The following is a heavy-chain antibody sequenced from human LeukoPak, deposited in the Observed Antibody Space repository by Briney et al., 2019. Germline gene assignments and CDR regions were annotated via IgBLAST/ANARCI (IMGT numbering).Heavy chain of an antibody. D-gene: IGHD3-10*01. J-gene: IGHJ5*02. CDR2: IRSKAYGGTT. V-gene: IGHV3-49*03. Sequence: PGGSLRLSCTASGFTFGDYAMSWFRQAPGKGLEWVGFIRSKAYGGTTEYAASVKGRFTISRDDSKSIAYLQMNSLKTEDTAVYYCTRAYGSGRNWFDPWGQGTLVTVSS. CDR3: TRAYGSGRNWFDP. CDR1: GFTFGDYA.